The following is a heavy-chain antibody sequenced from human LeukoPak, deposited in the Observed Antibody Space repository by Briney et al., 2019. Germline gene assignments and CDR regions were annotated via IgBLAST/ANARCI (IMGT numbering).Heavy chain of an antibody. CDR3: AKPHDYWSGWEAY. D-gene: IGHD3-3*01. J-gene: IGHJ4*02. V-gene: IGHV3-23*01. CDR2: ISGSGGST. CDR1: GFTFSSYA. Sequence: GGSLRLSCAASGFTFSSYAMSWVRQAPGKGLEWVSAISGSGGSTYYADSVKGRFTISRDNSKNTLYLQMNSLRAEDTAVYYGAKPHDYWSGWEAYWGQGALVTVSS.